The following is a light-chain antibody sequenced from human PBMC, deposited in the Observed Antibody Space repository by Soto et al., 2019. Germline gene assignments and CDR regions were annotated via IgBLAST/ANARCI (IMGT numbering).Light chain of an antibody. V-gene: IGKV3-11*01. CDR1: RSVSSY. CDR2: DAS. J-gene: IGKJ5*01. CDR3: QQRSNWPPSIT. Sequence: EIVLTQSPATLSLSPGERATLSCRASRSVSSYLAWYQQKPGQAPRLLIYDASNRATGIPARFSGSGSGTDFTLTISSLEPEDFAVYYCQQRSNWPPSITFGQGTRLENK.